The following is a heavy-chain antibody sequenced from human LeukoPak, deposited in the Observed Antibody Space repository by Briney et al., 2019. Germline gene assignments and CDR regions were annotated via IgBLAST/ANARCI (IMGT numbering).Heavy chain of an antibody. CDR3: AKVPEGGYDLYYFDY. Sequence: PGGSLRLSCAASGFTFGNYAMSWVRQAPGKGMEWVSAISGGSGTTYFADSVRGRFTISRDNSKNTLYLQMNSLRAEDTAVYYCAKVPEGGYDLYYFDYWGQGALVTVSS. D-gene: IGHD5-12*01. CDR2: ISGGSGTT. V-gene: IGHV3-23*01. CDR1: GFTFGNYA. J-gene: IGHJ4*02.